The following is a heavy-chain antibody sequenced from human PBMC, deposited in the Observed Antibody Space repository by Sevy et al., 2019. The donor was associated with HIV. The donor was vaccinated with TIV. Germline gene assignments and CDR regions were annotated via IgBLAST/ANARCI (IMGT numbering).Heavy chain of an antibody. Sequence: GGSLKLSCAASGFTFSSYAMSWVRQAPGKGLEWVSAISGSGGATYYANSVKGRFTISRDNSKNTLYLQMNSLRAEDTALYYCAQYHDTSGYYGSLDYWGQGTLVTVSS. V-gene: IGHV3-23*01. CDR3: AQYHDTSGYYGSLDY. D-gene: IGHD3-22*01. CDR1: GFTFSSYA. CDR2: ISGSGGAT. J-gene: IGHJ4*02.